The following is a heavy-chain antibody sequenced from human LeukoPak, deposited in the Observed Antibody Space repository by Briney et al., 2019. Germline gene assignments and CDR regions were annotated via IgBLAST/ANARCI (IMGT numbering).Heavy chain of an antibody. CDR3: ARWVGSDWYFFDY. D-gene: IGHD6-19*01. J-gene: IGHJ4*02. CDR2: IYTSGGT. Sequence: SQTLSLTCTVSGGSISSGVYSWSWIRQPAGKGLEWIGRIYTSGGTHYNSSLKSRVTISVDRSKNQFSLKLNSVTAADTAVYYCARWVGSDWYFFDYWGQGTLVTVSS. V-gene: IGHV4-61*02. CDR1: GGSISSGVYS.